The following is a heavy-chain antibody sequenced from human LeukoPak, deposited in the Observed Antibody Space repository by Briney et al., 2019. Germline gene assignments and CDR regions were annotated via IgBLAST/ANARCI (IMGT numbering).Heavy chain of an antibody. CDR1: GFTFSSYG. CDR3: ARGFVGYCTNGVCPSAYMDV. D-gene: IGHD2-8*01. CDR2: ISGSGGST. J-gene: IGHJ6*03. Sequence: PGGSLRLSCAASGFTFSSYGMSWVRQAPGKGLEWVSAISGSGGSTYYADSVKGRFTISRDNSKNTLYLQMNSLRAEDTAVYYCARGFVGYCTNGVCPSAYMDVWGKGTTVTVSS. V-gene: IGHV3-23*01.